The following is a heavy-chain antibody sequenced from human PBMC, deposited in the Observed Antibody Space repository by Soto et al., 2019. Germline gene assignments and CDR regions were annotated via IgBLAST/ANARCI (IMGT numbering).Heavy chain of an antibody. Sequence: SETLSLTCTVSGESINRDVYYWGWIRQPPGKGLEWIGSMSYSGRTYYNSSLECRLTMSVDTSKNQFSLKLSSVTAADTSVYYCARPGSTTGWFYFDSWGQGFLVTVSS. CDR3: ARPGSTTGWFYFDS. D-gene: IGHD6-19*01. J-gene: IGHJ4*02. CDR2: MSYSGRT. CDR1: GESINRDVYY. V-gene: IGHV4-39*01.